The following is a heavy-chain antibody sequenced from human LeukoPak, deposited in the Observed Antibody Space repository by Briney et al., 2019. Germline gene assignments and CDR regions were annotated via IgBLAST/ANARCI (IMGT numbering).Heavy chain of an antibody. CDR2: ISSSSSYI. J-gene: IGHJ4*02. V-gene: IGHV3-21*01. CDR3: AREPMVKLLDY. CDR1: GYTFSSYS. D-gene: IGHD5-18*01. Sequence: GGSLRLSCAASGYTFSSYSMNWVRQAPGKGLEWVSSISSSSSYIYYVDSVQGRFTISRDNAKNSLYLQMNSLRAEDTAVYYCAREPMVKLLDYWGQGTLVTVSS.